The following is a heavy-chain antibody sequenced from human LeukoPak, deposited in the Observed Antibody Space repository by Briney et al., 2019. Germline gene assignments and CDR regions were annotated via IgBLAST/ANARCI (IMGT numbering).Heavy chain of an antibody. CDR2: IKEDGSEK. D-gene: IGHD1-14*01. CDR3: ARDPETERGRNGLDY. V-gene: IGHV3-7*01. CDR1: GFTFSNYW. Sequence: GGSLRLSCAASGFTFSNYWMSWVRQAPGKGLEWVANIKEDGSEKGYVESVKGRFTISRDNAKNSMFLQVNNMRAEDTAVYYCARDPETERGRNGLDYWGQGTLVTVSP. J-gene: IGHJ4*02.